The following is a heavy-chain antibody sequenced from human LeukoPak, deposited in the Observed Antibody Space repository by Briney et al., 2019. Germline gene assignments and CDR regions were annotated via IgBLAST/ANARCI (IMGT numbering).Heavy chain of an antibody. V-gene: IGHV3-21*01. Sequence: KAGGSLRLSCAASGFTFSSYSMNWVRQAPGKGLEWVSSISSSSSYIYYADSVKGRFTISRDNAKNSLYLQMNSLRAEDTAVYYCARDLFVVVPAEDYYMDVWGKGTTVTISS. J-gene: IGHJ6*03. CDR1: GFTFSSYS. CDR3: ARDLFVVVPAEDYYMDV. CDR2: ISSSSSYI. D-gene: IGHD2-2*01.